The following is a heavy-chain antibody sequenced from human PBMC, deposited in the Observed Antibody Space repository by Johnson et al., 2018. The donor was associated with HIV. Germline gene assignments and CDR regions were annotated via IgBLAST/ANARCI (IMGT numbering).Heavy chain of an antibody. CDR2: ISSSGDRT. J-gene: IGHJ3*02. V-gene: IGHV3-23*04. D-gene: IGHD3-9*01. CDR3: ARAEPWDRRYYAFDI. CDR1: GFTFSRYA. Sequence: VQLVESGGGLVQAGGSLRLSCSASGFTFSRYAMNWVRQAPGKGLEWVSSISSSGDRTYYADSMRGRLTISRDNSKNTVYLQMNSLRAEDTAVYYCARAEPWDRRYYAFDIWGQGTVVTVSS.